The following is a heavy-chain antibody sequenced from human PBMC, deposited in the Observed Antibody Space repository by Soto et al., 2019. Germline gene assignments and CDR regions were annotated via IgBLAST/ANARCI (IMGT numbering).Heavy chain of an antibody. J-gene: IGHJ5*02. CDR3: ARNYYNSSGYYSWP. Sequence: GASVKVSCKASGYTFTGYYMHWARQAPGQGLEWMGWINPNSGGTNYAQKFQGRVTMTRDTSISTAYMELSRLRSDDTAVYYCARNYYNSSGYYSWPWGQGTLVTGSS. V-gene: IGHV1-2*02. D-gene: IGHD3-22*01. CDR1: GYTFTGYY. CDR2: INPNSGGT.